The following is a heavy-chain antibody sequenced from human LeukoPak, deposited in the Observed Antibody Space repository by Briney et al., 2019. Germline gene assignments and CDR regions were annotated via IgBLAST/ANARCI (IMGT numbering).Heavy chain of an antibody. Sequence: SETLSLTCAVYGGSFSGYYWSWIRQPPGKGLEWIGEINHSGSTNYNPSLKSRVTISVDTSKNQFSLKLSSVTAADTAVYYCARGKKVWGSGSYADYYYYYYMDVWGKGTTVTVSS. D-gene: IGHD3-10*01. CDR1: GGSFSGYY. V-gene: IGHV4-34*01. CDR2: INHSGST. CDR3: ARGKKVWGSGSYADYYYYYYMDV. J-gene: IGHJ6*03.